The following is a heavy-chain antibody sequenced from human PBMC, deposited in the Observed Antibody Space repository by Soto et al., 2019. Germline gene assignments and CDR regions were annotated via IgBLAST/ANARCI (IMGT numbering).Heavy chain of an antibody. CDR3: ASPRETPLVAFDI. CDR2: IIPIFGTA. V-gene: IGHV1-69*14. D-gene: IGHD2-15*01. CDR1: GGTFSSYA. J-gene: IGHJ3*02. Sequence: QVQLVQSGAEVKKPGSSVKVSCKASGGTFSSYAISWVRQAPGQGLEWMGGIIPIFGTANYAQKFQGRVTIPGDKPTRTASRGRGSRIVEDTAVFYWASPRETPLVAFDIGAKGKMVPVSS.